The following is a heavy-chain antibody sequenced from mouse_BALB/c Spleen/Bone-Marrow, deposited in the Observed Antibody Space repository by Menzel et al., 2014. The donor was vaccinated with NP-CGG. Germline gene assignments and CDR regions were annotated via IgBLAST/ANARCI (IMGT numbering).Heavy chain of an antibody. D-gene: IGHD2-1*01. J-gene: IGHJ4*01. CDR2: IYPYNGGT. CDR1: GYTFTDYN. V-gene: IGHV1S29*02. Sequence: DVHLVESGPELVKPGASVKISCKASGYTFTDYNMHWVKQTHGKSLEWIGYIYPYNGGTGYNQKFKSKATLTVDNSSSTAYMELRSLTSEDSAVYYCARDGNYVAMDYWGQGTSVTVSS. CDR3: ARDGNYVAMDY.